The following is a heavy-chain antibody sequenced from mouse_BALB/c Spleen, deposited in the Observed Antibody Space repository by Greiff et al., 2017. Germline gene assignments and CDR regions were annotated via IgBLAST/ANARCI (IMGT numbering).Heavy chain of an antibody. CDR3: ATYASWLAY. Sequence: QVHVKQPGPGLVQPSQSLSLTCTASGFSLTSYGVHWVRQSPGKGLEWLGVICSGGSTDYNAAFISRLSISKDNSKSLVFFKMNSLQANDTAIYYGATYASWLAYWGQGTLVTVSA. CDR1: GFSLTSYG. D-gene: IGHD6-5*01. J-gene: IGHJ3*01. V-gene: IGHV2-2*02. CDR2: ICSGGST.